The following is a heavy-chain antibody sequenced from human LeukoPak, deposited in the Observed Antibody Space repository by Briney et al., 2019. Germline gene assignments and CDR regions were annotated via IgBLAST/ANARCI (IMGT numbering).Heavy chain of an antibody. CDR2: IYNGVNT. Sequence: PSETLSLTCVASGASTSSRYWSWLRQTPGRALEWIGYIYNGVNTKYNPSLTSRVTISVDTSKNQFSLKLTSLTAADTAIYYCAQTTGWPGFDFWGPGALVTVSS. CDR3: AQTTGWPGFDF. CDR1: GASTSSRY. D-gene: IGHD6-19*01. V-gene: IGHV4-59*08. J-gene: IGHJ4*02.